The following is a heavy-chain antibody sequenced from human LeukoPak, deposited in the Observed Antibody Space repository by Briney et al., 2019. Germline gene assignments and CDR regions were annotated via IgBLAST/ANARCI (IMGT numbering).Heavy chain of an antibody. Sequence: SVTLSLTCTVSGGSISSSSYYWGWLRHPPGKGLEWIGSVSNSGSKHYNPSLKSRVTVFVDTSKNQFSLRLSSVTAADTAVYYCARLRYDILTGCFDYWGQGTLVTVSS. CDR2: VSNSGSK. V-gene: IGHV4-39*01. D-gene: IGHD3-9*01. CDR3: ARLRYDILTGCFDY. CDR1: GGSISSSSYY. J-gene: IGHJ4*02.